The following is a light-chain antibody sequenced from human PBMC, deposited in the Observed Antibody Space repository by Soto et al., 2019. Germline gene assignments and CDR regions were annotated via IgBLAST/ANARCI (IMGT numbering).Light chain of an antibody. CDR2: KAS. Sequence: DIQMTQSPSTLSGSVGDRVTITCRASQTISSWLAWYQQKPGKAPKLLIYKASTLKSGVPSRFSRSGSGTDFTLTISSLHPDEFATYYCQQYHIYSGTFGQGTKVDIK. V-gene: IGKV1-5*03. CDR3: QQYHIYSGT. J-gene: IGKJ1*01. CDR1: QTISSW.